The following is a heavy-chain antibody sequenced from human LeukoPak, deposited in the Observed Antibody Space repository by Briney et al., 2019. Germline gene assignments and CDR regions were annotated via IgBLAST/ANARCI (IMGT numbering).Heavy chain of an antibody. J-gene: IGHJ4*02. CDR3: ARARVGATRHLAY. D-gene: IGHD1-26*01. Sequence: GGSLRLSCAASGFTFDDYAMHWVRQAPGKGLEWVSGISWNSGSIGYADSVKGRFTISRDNAKNSLYLQMNSLRAEDTAVYYCARARVGATRHLAYWGQGTLVTVSS. CDR2: ISWNSGSI. V-gene: IGHV3-9*01. CDR1: GFTFDDYA.